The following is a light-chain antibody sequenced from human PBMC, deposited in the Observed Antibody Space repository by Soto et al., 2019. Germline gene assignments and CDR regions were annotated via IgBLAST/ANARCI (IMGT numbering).Light chain of an antibody. CDR2: EVN. CDR3: NSYTSSGTFWV. J-gene: IGLJ3*02. V-gene: IGLV2-14*01. CDR1: SSDVGGYNH. Sequence: QSVLTQPASVSGSPGQWITISCTGTSSDVGGYNHVSWYQQHPGKVPKLMIYEVNNRPSGVSNRFSGSKSGNTASLTISGLQAEDEADYYCNSYTSSGTFWVFGGGTKLTVL.